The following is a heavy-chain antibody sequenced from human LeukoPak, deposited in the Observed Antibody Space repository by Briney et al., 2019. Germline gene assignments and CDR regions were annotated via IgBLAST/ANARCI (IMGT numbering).Heavy chain of an antibody. CDR2: INAGSGDT. D-gene: IGHD6-13*01. J-gene: IGHJ6*02. CDR1: GYTFISYA. V-gene: IGHV1-3*01. CDR3: ATDSSNYYSGHYYYGMDV. Sequence: GASVKVSCTASGYTFISYAMHWVRQAPGQRLEWMGWINAGSGDTKYSQKFQGRVTITRDRSASTAFMELSSLRSEDTAVYYCATDSSNYYSGHYYYGMDVWGQGTTVTVSS.